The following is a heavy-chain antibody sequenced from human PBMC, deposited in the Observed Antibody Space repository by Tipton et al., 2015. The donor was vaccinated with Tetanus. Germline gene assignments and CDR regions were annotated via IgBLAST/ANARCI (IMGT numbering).Heavy chain of an antibody. CDR1: GFTFDDYA. Sequence: SLRLSCAASGFTFDDYAMHWVRQAPGKGLEWVSGISWNSGNIGYADSVKGRFTISRDNAKNSLYLQMNSLRAEDTALYYCAKDSGSGWAYHGYWGQGTLVTVSS. D-gene: IGHD6-19*01. J-gene: IGHJ4*02. CDR3: AKDSGSGWAYHGY. CDR2: ISWNSGNI. V-gene: IGHV3-9*01.